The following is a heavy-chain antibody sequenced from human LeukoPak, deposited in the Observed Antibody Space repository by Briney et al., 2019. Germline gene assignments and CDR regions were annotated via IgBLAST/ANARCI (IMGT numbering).Heavy chain of an antibody. CDR3: AREVVPAAPSFSFDY. CDR2: INPSGGST. D-gene: IGHD2-2*01. J-gene: IGHJ4*02. Sequence: GASVKVSCKASGYTFTSYYMHWVRQAPGQGLEWMGIINPSGGSTSYAQKFQGRVTMTRDTSRSTVYMELSSLRSEDTAVYYCAREVVPAAPSFSFDYWGQGTLVTVSS. CDR1: GYTFTSYY. V-gene: IGHV1-46*03.